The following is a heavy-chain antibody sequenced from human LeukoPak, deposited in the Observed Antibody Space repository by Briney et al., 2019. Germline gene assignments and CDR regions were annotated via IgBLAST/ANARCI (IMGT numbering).Heavy chain of an antibody. CDR2: ISAYNGNT. CDR3: ARGATGVLRYFDWLFEHDY. D-gene: IGHD3-9*01. V-gene: IGHV1-18*01. CDR1: GYTFTSYG. Sequence: GASVKVSCKASGYTFTSYGISWVRQAPGQGLEWMGWISAYNGNTSYAQKLQGRVTMTTDTSTSTAYMERRSLRSDDTAVYYCARGATGVLRYFDWLFEHDYWGQGTLVTVSS. J-gene: IGHJ4*02.